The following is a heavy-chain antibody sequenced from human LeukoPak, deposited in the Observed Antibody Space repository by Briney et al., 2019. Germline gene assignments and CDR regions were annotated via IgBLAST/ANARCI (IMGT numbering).Heavy chain of an antibody. CDR1: GFIFSSYW. Sequence: PGGSLRLSCAASGFIFSSYWMTWVRQAPGKGLEWVANIKQDGSEKYYVDSVKGRFTISRDNAKNSLYLQMNSLRAEDTAVYYCARALYCSGGTCRMWDYWGQGTLVTVSS. V-gene: IGHV3-7*04. D-gene: IGHD2-15*01. CDR2: IKQDGSEK. CDR3: ARALYCSGGTCRMWDY. J-gene: IGHJ4*02.